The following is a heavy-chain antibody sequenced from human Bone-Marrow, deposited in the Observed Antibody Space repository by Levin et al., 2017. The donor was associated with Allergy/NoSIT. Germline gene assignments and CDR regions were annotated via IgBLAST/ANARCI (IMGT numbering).Heavy chain of an antibody. J-gene: IGHJ4*02. D-gene: IGHD3-22*01. CDR3: AKDRGGGYYDSSGYPFDY. V-gene: IGHV3-23*01. Sequence: GESLKISCAASGFTFSSYAMSWVRQAPGQGLEWVSAISGSGGSTYYADSVKGRFTISRDNSKNTLYLQMNSLRAEDTAVYYCAKDRGGGYYDSSGYPFDYWGQGTLVTVSS. CDR2: ISGSGGST. CDR1: GFTFSSYA.